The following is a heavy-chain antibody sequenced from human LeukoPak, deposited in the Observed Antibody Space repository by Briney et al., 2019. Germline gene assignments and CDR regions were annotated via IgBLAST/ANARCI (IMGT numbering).Heavy chain of an antibody. D-gene: IGHD6-25*01. CDR2: ISSNSRTV. CDR3: ARVLEAASFDY. CDR1: GFTFSYYG. Sequence: GGSLRLSCAVSGFTFSYYGLNWVRQAPGKGLEWVSYISSNSRTVEYADSVKGRFTISRDNAKNTLYLQMNSLRAEDTAVYYCARVLEAASFDYWGQGILVTVSS. J-gene: IGHJ4*02. V-gene: IGHV3-48*01.